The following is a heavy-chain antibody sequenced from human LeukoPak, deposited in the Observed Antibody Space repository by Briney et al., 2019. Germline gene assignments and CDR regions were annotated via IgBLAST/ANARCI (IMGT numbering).Heavy chain of an antibody. V-gene: IGHV3-21*01. CDR3: ARGVYDFGS. CDR2: ISSRSSFI. Sequence: GGSLRLSCAASGFTFNTYTMNWVRQAPGKGLEWVSSISSRSSFIYYADSVKGRFTISRDNAKNSLYLQMNSLRADDTAVYYCARGVYDFGSWGQGTLVTVSS. D-gene: IGHD2/OR15-2a*01. J-gene: IGHJ4*02. CDR1: GFTFNTYT.